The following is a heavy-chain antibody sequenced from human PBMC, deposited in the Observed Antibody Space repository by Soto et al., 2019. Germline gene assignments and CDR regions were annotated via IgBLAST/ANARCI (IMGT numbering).Heavy chain of an antibody. CDR1: GFTFSSYW. V-gene: IGHV3-74*01. CDR2: INSDGSST. Sequence: EVQLVESGGGLVQPGGSLRLSCAASGFTFSSYWMHWVRQAPGKGLVWVSRINSDGSSTSYADSVKGRFTISRDNAKNTLYLQMHRLRAEDTAVYYWARGDYGGNWGYWGQGTLVTVSS. CDR3: ARGDYGGNWGY. J-gene: IGHJ4*02. D-gene: IGHD4-17*01.